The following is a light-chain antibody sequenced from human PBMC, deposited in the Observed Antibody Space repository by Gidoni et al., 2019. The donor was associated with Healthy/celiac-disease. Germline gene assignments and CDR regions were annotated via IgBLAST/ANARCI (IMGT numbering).Light chain of an antibody. Sequence: VIWRTQSPSLLSASTGDRVCISCRMSQGSNSYFAWYQQKPWKAPELLIYAASTLQSGGPSRFSGSGSGTDFTLTISCLQSEDFATYYCQQYYSFPLTFGGGTKVEIK. V-gene: IGKV1D-8*01. J-gene: IGKJ4*01. CDR1: QGSNSY. CDR2: AAS. CDR3: QQYYSFPLT.